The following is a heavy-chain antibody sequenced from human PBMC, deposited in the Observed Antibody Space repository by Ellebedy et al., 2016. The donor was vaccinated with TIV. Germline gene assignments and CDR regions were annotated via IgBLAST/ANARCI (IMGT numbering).Heavy chain of an antibody. Sequence: SETLSLXCTVSGDSIGSGYYYWAWIRQPPGKGLEWIGNIFYSGSTYYNPSLKSRITISSHTSKNQFSLKLSSVTAADTAVYFCARRGYNYSYPFDSWGQGTLVTVSS. CDR3: ARRGYNYSYPFDS. CDR2: IFYSGST. J-gene: IGHJ4*02. CDR1: GDSIGSGYYY. V-gene: IGHV4-39*01. D-gene: IGHD5-18*01.